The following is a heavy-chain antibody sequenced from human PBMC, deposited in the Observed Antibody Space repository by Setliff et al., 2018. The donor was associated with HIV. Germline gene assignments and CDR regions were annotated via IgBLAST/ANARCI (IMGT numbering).Heavy chain of an antibody. J-gene: IGHJ1*01. CDR2: ITSSSSTI. V-gene: IGHV3-48*01. CDR1: GFTFTIYS. Sequence: GVLRLSCAASGFTFTIYSMDWVRLAPGKGLEWVSYITSSSSTIYYADSVKGRFTISRDDATNALFLQMNNLRAEDSAIYYCARDIAGRGSAWGQGTLVTVSS. D-gene: IGHD6-19*01. CDR3: ARDIAGRGSA.